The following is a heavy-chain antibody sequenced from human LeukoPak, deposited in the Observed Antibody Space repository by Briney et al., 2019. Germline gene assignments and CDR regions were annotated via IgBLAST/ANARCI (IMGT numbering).Heavy chain of an antibody. CDR1: GFKFDDYA. CDR2: ITWDVGST. D-gene: IGHD1-14*01. Sequence: PGGSLRLSCAASGFKFDDYAMHWVRQAPGKGLEWVALITWDVGSTFYADSVKGRFTISRDDSENSLYLQMNSLRNEDTALYYCAKEREKLYHFWGQGTLVTVSS. CDR3: AKEREKLYHF. V-gene: IGHV3-43*02. J-gene: IGHJ1*01.